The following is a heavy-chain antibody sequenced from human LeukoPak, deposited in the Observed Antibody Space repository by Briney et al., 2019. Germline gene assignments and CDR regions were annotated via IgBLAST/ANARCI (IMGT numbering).Heavy chain of an antibody. Sequence: SGTLSLTCAVSGGSISSSNWWSWVRQPPGKGLEWIGEIYHSGSTNYNPSLKSRVTISVDKSKNQFSLKLSSVTAADTAVYYCARDRSSPHYDSSGYPEGYFDYWGQGTLVTVSS. D-gene: IGHD3-22*01. CDR2: IYHSGST. V-gene: IGHV4-4*02. CDR1: GGSISSSNW. CDR3: ARDRSSPHYDSSGYPEGYFDY. J-gene: IGHJ4*02.